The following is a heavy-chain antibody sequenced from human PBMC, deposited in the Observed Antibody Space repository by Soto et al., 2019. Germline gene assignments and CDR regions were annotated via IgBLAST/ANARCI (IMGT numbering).Heavy chain of an antibody. CDR2: MSHSGGT. Sequence: QVQLQQWGAGLLKPSETLSLTCAVYGGFVSSGSYYWSWIRQPPGKGLEWIGEMSHSGGTHFNPSLMGRVTRAVDTSKNQFSLKMSSVTAADTALYYCARVERGTATTVVDAFDIWGPGTMVTVSS. CDR1: GGFVSSGSYY. V-gene: IGHV4-34*01. CDR3: ARVERGTATTVVDAFDI. J-gene: IGHJ3*02. D-gene: IGHD1-1*01.